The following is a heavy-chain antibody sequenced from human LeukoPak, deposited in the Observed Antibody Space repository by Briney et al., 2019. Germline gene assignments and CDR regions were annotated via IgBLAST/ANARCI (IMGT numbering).Heavy chain of an antibody. Sequence: QPEGSLRLSCAASGFTFDDYAMHWVRQAPGKGLEWVSGISWNSGSIGYADSVKGRFTISRDNAKNSLYLQMNSLRAEDMALYYCAKGGTDYDSSGYYPHRVAFDIWGQGTMVTVSS. J-gene: IGHJ3*02. CDR3: AKGGTDYDSSGYYPHRVAFDI. D-gene: IGHD3-22*01. CDR2: ISWNSGSI. CDR1: GFTFDDYA. V-gene: IGHV3-9*03.